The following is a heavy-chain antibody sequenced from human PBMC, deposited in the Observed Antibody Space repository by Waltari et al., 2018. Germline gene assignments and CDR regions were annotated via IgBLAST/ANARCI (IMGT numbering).Heavy chain of an antibody. Sequence: EVQLVESGGGLVQPGGSLRLSCAASGFTFSSYAMSWDRQAPGKGMEWVSAISGSGGSTYYAESLQGRFTISIDNSNSTLYLQMNSLRSEETAVYYCAKDQVGATLRGPVVYWGQGTLVTVSS. CDR1: GFTFSSYA. V-gene: IGHV3-23*04. CDR3: AKDQVGATLRGPVVY. D-gene: IGHD1-26*01. CDR2: ISGSGGST. J-gene: IGHJ4*02.